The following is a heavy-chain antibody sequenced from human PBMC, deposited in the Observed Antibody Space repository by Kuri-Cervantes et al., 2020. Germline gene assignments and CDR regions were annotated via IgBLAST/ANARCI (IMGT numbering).Heavy chain of an antibody. CDR1: GGSFSIYY. CDR2: INHRGST. V-gene: IGHV4-34*01. Sequence: GSLRLSCAVYGGSFSIYYWSWIRQPPGKGLEWIGEINHRGSTNYNPSLKSRVTISVDTSKNQFSLKLSSVTAADTAVYYCARPYFDSSGSQYFQHWGQGTLVTVSS. CDR3: ARPYFDSSGSQYFQH. J-gene: IGHJ1*01. D-gene: IGHD3-22*01.